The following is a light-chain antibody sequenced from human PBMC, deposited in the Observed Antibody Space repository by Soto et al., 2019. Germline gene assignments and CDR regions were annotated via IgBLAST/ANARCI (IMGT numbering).Light chain of an antibody. CDR2: AAS. Sequence: DLQLTQSPSFLSASVGDRVTITCRASQGISSYLAWYQQKPGKAPKLLIYAASTLQIGVPSRFSGSGSGTEFTLTMSSLQPEDFATYYCQQGGTFGPGTKVDI. J-gene: IGKJ3*01. V-gene: IGKV1-9*01. CDR1: QGISSY. CDR3: QQGGT.